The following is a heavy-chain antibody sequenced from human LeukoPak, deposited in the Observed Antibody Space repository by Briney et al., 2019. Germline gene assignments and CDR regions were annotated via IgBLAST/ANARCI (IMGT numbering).Heavy chain of an antibody. J-gene: IGHJ4*02. CDR3: AKETNIVCSGTSCHFDY. D-gene: IGHD2-2*01. CDR2: IRGSGGST. CDR1: GFTFSSYA. V-gene: IGHV3-23*01. Sequence: GGSLRLSCAASGFTFSSYAMSGVRQAPGKGLEWVSAIRGSGGSTYYADSVKGRFTISRDNSKNTLYLQMNSLRAEDTAVYYCAKETNIVCSGTSCHFDYWGQGTLVTVSS.